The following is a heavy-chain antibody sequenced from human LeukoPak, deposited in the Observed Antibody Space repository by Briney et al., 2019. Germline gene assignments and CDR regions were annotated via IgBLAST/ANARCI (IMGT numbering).Heavy chain of an antibody. J-gene: IGHJ3*02. V-gene: IGHV3-7*01. D-gene: IGHD2-15*01. CDR3: AKDDYCSGGSCYSGAFDI. CDR2: IKQDGSEK. CDR1: GFTFSSYW. Sequence: GGSLRLSCEASGFTFSSYWMSWVRQAPGKGLEWVANIKQDGSEKYYVDSVKGRFTISRDNAKNSLYLQMNSLRAEDTAVYYCAKDDYCSGGSCYSGAFDIWGQGTMVTVSS.